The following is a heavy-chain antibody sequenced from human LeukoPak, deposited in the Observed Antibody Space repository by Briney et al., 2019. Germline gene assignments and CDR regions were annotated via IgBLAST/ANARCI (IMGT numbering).Heavy chain of an antibody. CDR2: ISAYNGNT. CDR3: ARAGAYSGSYYFDY. CDR1: GYTSTSYG. D-gene: IGHD1-26*01. J-gene: IGHJ4*02. V-gene: IGHV1-18*01. Sequence: ASVKVSCKASGYTSTSYGISWVRQAPGQGLEWMGWISAYNGNTNYAQKLQGRVTMTTDTSTSTAYMELRSLRSDDTAVYYCARAGAYSGSYYFDYWGQGTLVTVSS.